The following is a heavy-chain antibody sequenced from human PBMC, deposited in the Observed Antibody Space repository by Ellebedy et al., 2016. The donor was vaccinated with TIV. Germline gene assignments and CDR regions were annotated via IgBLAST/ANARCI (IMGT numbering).Heavy chain of an antibody. J-gene: IGHJ4*02. V-gene: IGHV1-2*02. Sequence: ASVKVSXXASGYTFTDYYIHWVRQAPGQGLEWMGWVNPNSGGTNFAQKFQGRVTMTRDTSISTAYMEVSRLTSDDTAVFYCAREFSSSSGRVFDYWGQGSLVTVSS. D-gene: IGHD6-6*01. CDR2: VNPNSGGT. CDR3: AREFSSSSGRVFDY. CDR1: GYTFTDYY.